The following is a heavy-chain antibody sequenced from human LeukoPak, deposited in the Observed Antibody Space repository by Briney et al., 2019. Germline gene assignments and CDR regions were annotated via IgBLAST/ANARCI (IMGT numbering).Heavy chain of an antibody. CDR3: ARFDGGDAFDI. Sequence: ASVTVSCNVSGHTLTSDDIKCVRHATGHGIEWMGWMNPNSGTTGYAQKFQGRVTMTRNSSISTAYMELSSLRSEDTAVYYCARFDGGDAFDIWGQGTMVTVSS. CDR1: GHTLTSDD. D-gene: IGHD4-23*01. V-gene: IGHV1-8*01. J-gene: IGHJ3*02. CDR2: MNPNSGTT.